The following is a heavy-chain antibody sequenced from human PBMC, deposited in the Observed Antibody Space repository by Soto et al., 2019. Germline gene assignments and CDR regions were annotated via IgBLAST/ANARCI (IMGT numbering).Heavy chain of an antibody. CDR3: ARVDALAGGWFDP. CDR2: INPSGGST. V-gene: IGHV1-46*01. Sequence: QVQLVQSGAEVKKPGASVKVSCKASGYTFTSYYMHWVRQAPGQGLEWMGIINPSGGSTSYAQKFQGRVTMTRDTSTSTVYMELSSLSSEDTAVYYCARVDALAGGWFDPWGQGTLVTVSS. J-gene: IGHJ5*02. CDR1: GYTFTSYY.